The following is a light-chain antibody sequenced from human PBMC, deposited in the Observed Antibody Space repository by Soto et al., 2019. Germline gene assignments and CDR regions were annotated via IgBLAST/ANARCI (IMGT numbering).Light chain of an antibody. CDR2: GAS. V-gene: IGKV3-20*01. Sequence: DIVLMQSRGTLSLSPGERATLSCRASQSVSNSYLAWYQQKPGQAPRLLIYGASSRHTGIPDRFSGSGSGTWFTLSVSRLEPEDFAVYYRQQYGILSTLGQGTKVDSK. CDR3: QQYGILST. CDR1: QSVSNSY. J-gene: IGKJ1*01.